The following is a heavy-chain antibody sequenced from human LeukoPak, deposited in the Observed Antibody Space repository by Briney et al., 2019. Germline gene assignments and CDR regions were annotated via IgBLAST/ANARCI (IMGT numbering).Heavy chain of an antibody. Sequence: GGSLRLSCTASGFTFSSYAMSWVRQAPGKGLEWVSAVSGSGGSTYYADSVKGRFTISRDNSKNTLYLQMNSLRAEDTAVYYCAKHNRASFLDYWGQGTLVTVSS. CDR3: AKHNRASFLDY. CDR1: GFTFSSYA. J-gene: IGHJ4*02. D-gene: IGHD1-14*01. CDR2: VSGSGGST. V-gene: IGHV3-23*01.